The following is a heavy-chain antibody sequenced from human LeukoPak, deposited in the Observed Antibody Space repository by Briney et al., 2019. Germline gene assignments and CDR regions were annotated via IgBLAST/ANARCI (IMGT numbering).Heavy chain of an antibody. Sequence: ASVKVSFKASGYTFTSYAMNWVRQAPGQGLEGMGGINTNTGKPTYAQGFTGRFVFSLDTPVSTAYLQISSLKAEDSAVYYCARGHDYYGSGSNQPTGGQGTLATVS. J-gene: IGHJ4*02. CDR2: INTNTGKP. CDR1: GYTFTSYA. D-gene: IGHD3-10*01. CDR3: ARGHDYYGSGSNQPT. V-gene: IGHV7-4-1*02.